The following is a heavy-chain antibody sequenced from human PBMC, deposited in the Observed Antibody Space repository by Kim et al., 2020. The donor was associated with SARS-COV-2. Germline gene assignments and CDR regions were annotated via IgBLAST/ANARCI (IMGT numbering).Heavy chain of an antibody. V-gene: IGHV4-4*02. CDR2: IYHSGST. J-gene: IGHJ4*02. CDR3: ARDGGIAAAGGGYFDY. D-gene: IGHD6-13*01. CDR1: GGSISSSNW. Sequence: SETLSLTCAVSGGSISSSNWWRWVRPPPGKGLEWIGAIYHSGSTNYNPSLKGRVTISVDKSKNQFSLKLSSVTAADTAVYYCARDGGIAAAGGGYFDYWGQGTLVTVSS.